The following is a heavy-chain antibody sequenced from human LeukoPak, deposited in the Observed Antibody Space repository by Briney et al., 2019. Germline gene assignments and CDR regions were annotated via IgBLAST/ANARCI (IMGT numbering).Heavy chain of an antibody. D-gene: IGHD2-2*01. CDR1: GFTFSSYW. V-gene: IGHV3-7*01. J-gene: IGHJ4*02. Sequence: GGSLRLSCAASGFTFSSYWMSWVRQAPEKGLEWVANINQGGSEKYYVDSVRGRFTISRDNAKNSLYLQMNSLRADDTAEYYCARDVTALDSWGQGTLVTVSS. CDR3: ARDVTALDS. CDR2: INQGGSEK.